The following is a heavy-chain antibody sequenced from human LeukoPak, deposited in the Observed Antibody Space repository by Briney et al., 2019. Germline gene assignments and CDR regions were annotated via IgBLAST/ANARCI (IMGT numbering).Heavy chain of an antibody. CDR2: KQYDGINR. CDR3: ASGSSSTWNGRLDY. V-gene: IGHV3-30*02. D-gene: IGHD1-1*01. Sequence: GGSLRLSRAAPGVTLSSYGMQGVRQAPGKGLEWVAFKQYDGINRYYVDSVKDRFTISRVNSKSPLYLQMNSLRSEDTAVDYCASGSSSTWNGRLDYWGQGTLVTVSS. J-gene: IGHJ4*02. CDR1: GVTLSSYG.